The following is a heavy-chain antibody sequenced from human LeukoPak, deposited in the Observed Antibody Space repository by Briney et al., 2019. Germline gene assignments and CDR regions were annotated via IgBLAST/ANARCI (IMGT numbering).Heavy chain of an antibody. J-gene: IGHJ6*04. D-gene: IGHD3-10*02. Sequence: PGGSLRLSCAASGFTFSSYEMNWVRQAPGKGLEWVSYISSSGRTIYYGDSVKGRFTISRDNAKNSLYLQMNSLRAEDTAVYYCAELGITMIGGVWGKGTTVTISS. CDR1: GFTFSSYE. CDR3: AELGITMIGGV. V-gene: IGHV3-48*03. CDR2: ISSSGRTI.